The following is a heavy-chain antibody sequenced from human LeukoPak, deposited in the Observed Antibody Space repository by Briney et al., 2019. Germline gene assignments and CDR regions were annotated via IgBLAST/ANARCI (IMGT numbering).Heavy chain of an antibody. CDR1: GFTVSTNY. CDR3: ARGHSSGSPDPFDY. V-gene: IGHV3-53*01. J-gene: IGHJ4*02. CDR2: IYSGGAT. Sequence: GGSLRLSCAVSGFTVSTNYMSWVRQAPGKGLEWVSVIYSGGATHYADSVKGRVTINRDNSKNTLYLKMNSLRAEDRAIYYCARGHSSGSPDPFDYWGQGTLVTVSS. D-gene: IGHD3-22*01.